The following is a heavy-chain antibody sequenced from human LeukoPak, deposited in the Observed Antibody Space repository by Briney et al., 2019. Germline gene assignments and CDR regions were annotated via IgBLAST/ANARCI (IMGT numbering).Heavy chain of an antibody. V-gene: IGHV3-7*01. D-gene: IGHD2-8*01. CDR3: ADPGVGH. CDR2: IRQNGSEI. Sequence: GGSLRLSCAASGFTFSEYWMSWVRQAPGKGLEWVANIRQNGSEIAYADSVEGRFTISRDDAQKSLYLEMNRLRVEDTAVYYCADPGVGHWGQGTLATVSA. J-gene: IGHJ4*02. CDR1: GFTFSEYW.